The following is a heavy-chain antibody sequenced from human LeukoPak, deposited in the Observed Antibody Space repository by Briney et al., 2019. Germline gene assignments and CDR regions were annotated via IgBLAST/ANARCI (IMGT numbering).Heavy chain of an antibody. J-gene: IGHJ6*03. Sequence: GGSLRLSCAASGFTFRSYWMSWVRQAPGKGLEWVANIKQDGSERYYVDSVKGRFTISRDNAKNSLYLQMNSLRAEDTAVYYCAREAAAYHDYYYYYMDVWGKGTTVTVSS. CDR1: GFTFRSYW. CDR2: IKQDGSER. D-gene: IGHD6-13*01. CDR3: AREAAAYHDYYYYYMDV. V-gene: IGHV3-7*01.